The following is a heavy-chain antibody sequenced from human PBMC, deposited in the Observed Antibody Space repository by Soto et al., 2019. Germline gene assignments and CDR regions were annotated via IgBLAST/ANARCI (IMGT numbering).Heavy chain of an antibody. D-gene: IGHD3-10*01. V-gene: IGHV3-49*03. CDR3: TREYYGSGATQIDY. Sequence: GGSLRLSCTASGFTFGDYAMSWFRQAPGKGLEWVGFIRSKAYGGTTEYAASVKGRFTISRDDSKSIAYLQMNSLKTEDTAVYYCTREYYGSGATQIDYWGQGTLVTVSS. CDR2: IRSKAYGGTT. CDR1: GFTFGDYA. J-gene: IGHJ4*02.